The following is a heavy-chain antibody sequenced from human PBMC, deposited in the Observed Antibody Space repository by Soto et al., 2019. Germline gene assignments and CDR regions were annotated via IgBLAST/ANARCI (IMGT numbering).Heavy chain of an antibody. CDR1: GGSISDFY. J-gene: IGHJ3*02. CDR3: ARPQYFGEDGAFNI. CDR2: IHTSGST. Sequence: QVQLQESGPGLVKPSETPSLICTVSGGSISDFYWSWIRQPAGKGLEWIGRIHTSGSTNINPSLKSRVSLSVDTSRNQLSLTLTSVTAADTAAYYCARPQYFGEDGAFNIWGQGTVVTVSS. V-gene: IGHV4-4*07. D-gene: IGHD3-10*01.